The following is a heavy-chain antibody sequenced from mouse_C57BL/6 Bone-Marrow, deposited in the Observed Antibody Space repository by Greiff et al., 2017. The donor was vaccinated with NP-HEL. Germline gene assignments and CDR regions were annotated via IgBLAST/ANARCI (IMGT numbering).Heavy chain of an antibody. J-gene: IGHJ1*03. Sequence: ASRNKANDYTTEYSASVKGRFIVSRDTSQSILYLQMNALRAEDTAIYYCARESPYWYFDVWGTGTTVTVSS. CDR2: SRNKANDYTT. CDR3: ARESPYWYFDV. V-gene: IGHV7-1*01.